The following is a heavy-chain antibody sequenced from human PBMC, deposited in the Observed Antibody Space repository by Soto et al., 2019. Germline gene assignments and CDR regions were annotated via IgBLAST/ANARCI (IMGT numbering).Heavy chain of an antibody. Sequence: GESLKISCAASGFTFSSYAMSWVRQAPGKGLEWVSAISGSGGSTYYADSVKGRFTISRDNSKNTLYLQMNSLRAEDTAVYYCAKSLPAGRYYYGSGSFGPFDYWGQGTLVTVSS. D-gene: IGHD3-10*01. CDR1: GFTFSSYA. CDR3: AKSLPAGRYYYGSGSFGPFDY. CDR2: ISGSGGST. J-gene: IGHJ4*02. V-gene: IGHV3-23*01.